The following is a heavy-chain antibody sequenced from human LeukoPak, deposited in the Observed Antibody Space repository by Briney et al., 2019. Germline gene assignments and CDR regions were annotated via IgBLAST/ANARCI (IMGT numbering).Heavy chain of an antibody. J-gene: IGHJ4*02. Sequence: ASVKVSCKASGYTFTSYYMHWVRQAPGQGLEWMGIINPSGGSTSYAQKFQGRVTMTRVTSTSTVYMELSSLRSEDTAVYYCAREANGYKFLDYWGQGTLVTVSS. CDR2: INPSGGST. CDR3: AREANGYKFLDY. CDR1: GYTFTSYY. V-gene: IGHV1-46*01. D-gene: IGHD1-1*01.